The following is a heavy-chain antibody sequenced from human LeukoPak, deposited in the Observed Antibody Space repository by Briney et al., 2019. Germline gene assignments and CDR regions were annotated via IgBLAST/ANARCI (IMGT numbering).Heavy chain of an antibody. CDR2: ISYDGSNK. V-gene: IGHV3-30*18. Sequence: GGSLRLSCAASGFTFSSYGMHWVRQAPGKGLEWVAVISYDGSNKYYADSVKGRFTISRDNSKNTLYLQTNSLRAEDTAVYYCAKAGYCSGGSCYWFDYWGQGTLVTVSS. CDR3: AKAGYCSGGSCYWFDY. CDR1: GFTFSSYG. D-gene: IGHD2-15*01. J-gene: IGHJ4*02.